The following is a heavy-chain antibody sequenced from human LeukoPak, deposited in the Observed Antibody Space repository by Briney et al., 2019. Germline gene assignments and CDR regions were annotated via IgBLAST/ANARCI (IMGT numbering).Heavy chain of an antibody. CDR1: GYTFTDYY. CDR3: APLGSSNYDPFDY. V-gene: IGHV1-69-2*01. CDR2: VDPEDGET. D-gene: IGHD4-11*01. Sequence: ASVKVSCKASGYTFTDYYMHWVQQAPGKGLEWMGRVDPEDGETIYAEKFQGRVTITADTSTDTAYMELSSLRSEDTAVYYCAPLGSSNYDPFDYWGQGTLVTVSS. J-gene: IGHJ4*02.